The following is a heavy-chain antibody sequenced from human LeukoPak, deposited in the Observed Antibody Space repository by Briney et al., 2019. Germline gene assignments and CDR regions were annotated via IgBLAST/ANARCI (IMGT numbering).Heavy chain of an antibody. CDR2: ICAYNGNT. CDR3: ARALLGRYCSGGSCYSFGY. J-gene: IGHJ4*02. Sequence: ASVKVSCKASGYTFTSYGISWVRQAPGQGLEWMGWICAYNGNTNYAQKLQGRVTMTTDTSTSTAYMELRSLRSDDTAVYYCARALLGRYCSGGSCYSFGYWGQGTLVTVSS. V-gene: IGHV1-18*04. D-gene: IGHD2-15*01. CDR1: GYTFTSYG.